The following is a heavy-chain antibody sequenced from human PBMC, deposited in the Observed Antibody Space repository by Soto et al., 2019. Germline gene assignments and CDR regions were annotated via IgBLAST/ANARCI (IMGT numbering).Heavy chain of an antibody. CDR1: GFSLSTSGVG. V-gene: IGHV2-5*02. D-gene: IGHD5-12*01. J-gene: IGHJ4*02. Sequence: QITLKESGPKLVIPTQTLTLTCTISGFSLSTSGVGVGWVRQPPGKALEWVALLYWDDDERFSPSLKSRLTITKAASGNQVVLTMTNVDPVDTATYFCANLKLGGYGGYDTFDYWGQGILVTVSS. CDR3: ANLKLGGYGGYDTFDY. CDR2: LYWDDDE.